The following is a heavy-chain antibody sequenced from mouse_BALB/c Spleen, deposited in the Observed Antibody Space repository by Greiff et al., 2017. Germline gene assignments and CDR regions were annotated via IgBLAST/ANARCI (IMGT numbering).Heavy chain of an antibody. CDR3: ARQDYGNYGFAY. CDR2: ISNGGGST. J-gene: IGHJ3*01. V-gene: IGHV5-12-2*01. D-gene: IGHD2-1*01. CDR1: GFTFSSYT. Sequence: EVQVVESGGGLVQPGGSLKLSCAASGFTFSSYTMSWVRQTPEKRLEWVAYISNGGGSTYYPDTVKGRFTISRDNAKNTLYLQMSSLKSEDTAMYYCARQDYGNYGFAYWGQGTLVTVSA.